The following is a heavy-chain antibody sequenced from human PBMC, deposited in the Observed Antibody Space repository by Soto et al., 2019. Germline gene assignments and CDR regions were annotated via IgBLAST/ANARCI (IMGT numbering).Heavy chain of an antibody. CDR3: ARPGYYYDTSTYSGGRADDS. CDR2: ISHDGNNT. J-gene: IGHJ5*01. CDR1: GFTFSSCA. D-gene: IGHD3-22*01. V-gene: IGHV3-30-3*01. Sequence: GSLRLSWASCGFTFSSCAMYGFLQAPGKGLDCMAFISHDGNNTYYAGSVNGRFSVSRDNSKNTLYLQMNSLRTEDTAMFYCARPGYYYDTSTYSGGRADDSCGLRTMVTDS.